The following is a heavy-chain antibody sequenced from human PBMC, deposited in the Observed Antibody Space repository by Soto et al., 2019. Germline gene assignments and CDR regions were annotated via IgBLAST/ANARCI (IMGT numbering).Heavy chain of an antibody. CDR2: ISNDGSNK. CDR3: VKWPDILTGYNG. D-gene: IGHD3-9*01. V-gene: IGHV3-30*18. J-gene: IGHJ4*02. Sequence: QVQLVESGGGVAQPGTSLRLSCAASGFAFNSYGMNWVRQAPGKGLEWVTFISNDGSNKYYADSLKGRFTISRDNAKKTVFLQIIGLRTEDRAVYYCVKWPDILTGYNGWGQGTLVTVSS. CDR1: GFAFNSYG.